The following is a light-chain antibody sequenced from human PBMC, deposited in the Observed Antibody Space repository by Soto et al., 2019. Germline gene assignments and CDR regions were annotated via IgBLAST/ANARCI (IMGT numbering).Light chain of an antibody. CDR3: LQALQTPYT. CDR2: LGS. J-gene: IGKJ2*01. Sequence: DIVMTQSPLSLPVTPGEPASISCRSSQSLLHSDGHTYLDWYLQKPGQSPQLLIYLGSNRASGVPDRFSGSGSGTDFTLKLTRVEAEDVGVYYCLQALQTPYTFGQGTKLEIK. V-gene: IGKV2-28*01. CDR1: QSLLHSDGHTY.